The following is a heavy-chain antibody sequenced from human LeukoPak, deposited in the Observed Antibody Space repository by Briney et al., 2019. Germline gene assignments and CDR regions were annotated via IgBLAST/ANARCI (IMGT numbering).Heavy chain of an antibody. CDR2: ISGSGGST. V-gene: IGHV3-23*01. CDR1: GFTFSSYA. D-gene: IGHD5-18*01. Sequence: GGSLRLSCAASGFTFSSYAMSWVRQAPGKGLEWVSAISGSGGSTYYADYVKGRFTISRDNSKNTLYLQMHSLRAEDTAVYYCAKWDTSMVDAFDIWGQGTMVTVSS. CDR3: AKWDTSMVDAFDI. J-gene: IGHJ3*02.